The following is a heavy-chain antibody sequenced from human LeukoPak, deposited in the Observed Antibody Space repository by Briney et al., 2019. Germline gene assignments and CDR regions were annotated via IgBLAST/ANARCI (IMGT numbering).Heavy chain of an antibody. Sequence: SGGSLRLSCAASGITLTSNVMSGVREVPGKGGEWVSSISTRSNYIYYRDSVKGRFTISRDNARNSLFLQMNSLRPEDTAMYYCARDYVAGLSGAGPFEYGGEGTLVSVSS. CDR1: GITLTSNV. J-gene: IGHJ4*02. D-gene: IGHD3-10*02. CDR2: ISTRSNYI. V-gene: IGHV3-21*01. CDR3: ARDYVAGLSGAGPFEY.